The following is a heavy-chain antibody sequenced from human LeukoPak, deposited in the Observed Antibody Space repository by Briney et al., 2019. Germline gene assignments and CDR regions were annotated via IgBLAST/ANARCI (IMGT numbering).Heavy chain of an antibody. CDR3: ARGFPFDP. D-gene: IGHD2-21*01. V-gene: IGHV4-39*07. CDR2: IYHSGST. CDR1: GGSISSSSYY. J-gene: IGHJ5*02. Sequence: PSETLSLTCTVSGGSISSSSYYWGWIRQPPGKGLEWIGEIYHSGSTNYNPSLKSRVTISVDKSKNQFSLKLSSVTAADTAVYYCARGFPFDPWGQGTLVTVSS.